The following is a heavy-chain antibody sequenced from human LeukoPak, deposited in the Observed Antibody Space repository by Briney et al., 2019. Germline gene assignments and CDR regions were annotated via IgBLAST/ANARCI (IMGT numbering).Heavy chain of an antibody. J-gene: IGHJ4*02. Sequence: QPGGSLRLSCAASGFIFSTYWMAWVRQAPGKGLEWVANIKEDGSDKNYVVSMKGRFTISRDNAKNSLYLQMNSLRAEDTAVYYCARDAGYGYDRFDYWGQGTQVTVSS. CDR3: ARDAGYGYDRFDY. D-gene: IGHD5-18*01. CDR2: IKEDGSDK. V-gene: IGHV3-7*01. CDR1: GFIFSTYW.